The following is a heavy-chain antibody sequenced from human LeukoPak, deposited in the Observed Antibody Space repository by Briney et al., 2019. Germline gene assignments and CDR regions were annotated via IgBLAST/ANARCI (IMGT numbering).Heavy chain of an antibody. CDR2: ISGSGGST. CDR3: ANGHDSSGNFDY. Sequence: GGSLRLSCAASGFTFSSYAMSWVRQAPGKGLEWVSAISGSGGSTYYADSVKGRFTISRDNSKNTLYLQMNSLRAEDTAVYYCANGHDSSGNFDYWGQGTLVTVPS. D-gene: IGHD3-22*01. V-gene: IGHV3-23*01. CDR1: GFTFSSYA. J-gene: IGHJ4*02.